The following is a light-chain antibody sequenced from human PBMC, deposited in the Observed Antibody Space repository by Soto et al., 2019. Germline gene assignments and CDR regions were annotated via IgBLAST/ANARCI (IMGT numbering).Light chain of an antibody. CDR1: SSDVGTYNY. Sequence: QSVVNQPPSASGSPGQSVTIACSGTSSDVGTYNYVSWYQQHPGKAPKLMIYEVNKRPAGVPDRFSGSKSGIMASLTVSGLQAEDEADYYCSSYAGNSNLYVFGTGTKVTVL. V-gene: IGLV2-8*01. J-gene: IGLJ1*01. CDR2: EVN. CDR3: SSYAGNSNLYV.